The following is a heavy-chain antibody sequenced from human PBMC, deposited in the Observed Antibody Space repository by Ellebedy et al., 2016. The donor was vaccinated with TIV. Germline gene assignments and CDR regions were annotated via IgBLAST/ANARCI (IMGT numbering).Heavy chain of an antibody. D-gene: IGHD6-19*01. Sequence: GGSLRLSCAASGFTFSSYWMHWVRQAPGKGLVWVSRINSDGSSTSYADSVKGRFTISRDNAKNTLYLQMNSLRTDDTAVYYCARGAQAVAGGGYFHHWGQGTLVTVSS. V-gene: IGHV3-74*01. CDR1: GFTFSSYW. J-gene: IGHJ1*01. CDR2: INSDGSST. CDR3: ARGAQAVAGGGYFHH.